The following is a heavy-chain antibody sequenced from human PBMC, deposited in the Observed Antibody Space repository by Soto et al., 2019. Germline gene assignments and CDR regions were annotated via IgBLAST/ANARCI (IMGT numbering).Heavy chain of an antibody. D-gene: IGHD6-6*01. CDR3: ARARVYPGDFDY. CDR1: GGSISSSNW. CDR2: IYHSGST. J-gene: IGHJ4*02. Sequence: SETLSLTCAVSGGSISSSNWWSWVRQPPGKGLEWIGEIYHSGSTNYNPSLKSRVTISVDRSKNQFSLKLSSVTAADTAVYYCARARVYPGDFDYWGQGTLVTVSS. V-gene: IGHV4-4*02.